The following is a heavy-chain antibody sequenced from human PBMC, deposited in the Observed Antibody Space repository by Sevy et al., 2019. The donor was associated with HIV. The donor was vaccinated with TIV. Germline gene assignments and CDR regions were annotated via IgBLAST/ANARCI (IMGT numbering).Heavy chain of an antibody. CDR2: INPSGGST. CDR3: ASGGIWDY. J-gene: IGHJ4*02. D-gene: IGHD1-26*01. Sequence: ASVKVSCKASGHTFTTFSLHWVRQAPGQGLEWTGIINPSGGSTTYAQKFQGRLIMTRDMSRSTVYMELSSLRSEDTAVYYCASGGIWDYWGQGTLVTVSS. V-gene: IGHV1-46*03. CDR1: GHTFTTFS.